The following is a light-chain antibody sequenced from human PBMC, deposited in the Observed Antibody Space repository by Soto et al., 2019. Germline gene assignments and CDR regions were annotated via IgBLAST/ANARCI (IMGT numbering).Light chain of an antibody. J-gene: IGKJ4*01. CDR3: QQSGSSGLT. CDR2: GAS. Sequence: EIVLTQSPGTLSLSPGERATLSCRASQSVSSSYLAWYQQKPGQAPRLLLDGASSMATGIPDRFSGSGSGTDFTLTISRLEPEDFAVYYGQQSGSSGLTFGGGTKVEIK. CDR1: QSVSSSY. V-gene: IGKV3-20*01.